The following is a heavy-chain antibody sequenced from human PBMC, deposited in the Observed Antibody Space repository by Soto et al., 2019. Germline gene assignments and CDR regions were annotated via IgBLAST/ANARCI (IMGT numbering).Heavy chain of an antibody. CDR2: ISGSGGST. J-gene: IGHJ4*02. CDR3: AKVPYSSGYYYVVDY. D-gene: IGHD3-22*01. CDR1: GFTFSSYA. Sequence: GGSLRLSCAASGFTFSSYAMSWVRQAPGKGLEWVSAISGSGGSTYYADSVKGRFTISRDNSKNTLYLQMNSLRAEDTAVYYCAKVPYSSGYYYVVDYWGQGTLVTVSS. V-gene: IGHV3-23*01.